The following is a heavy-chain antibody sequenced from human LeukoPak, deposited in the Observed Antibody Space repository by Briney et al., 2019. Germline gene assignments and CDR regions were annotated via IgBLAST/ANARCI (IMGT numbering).Heavy chain of an antibody. CDR3: ARLVVVPAATGSYYFDY. CDR1: GGSFSGYY. V-gene: IGHV4-59*08. D-gene: IGHD2-2*01. Sequence: SETLSLTRAVYGGSFSGYYWSWIRQPPGKGLEWIGYIYYSGSTNYNPSLKSRVTISVDTSKNQFSLKLSSVTAADTAVYYCARLVVVPAATGSYYFDYWGQGTLVTVSS. CDR2: IYYSGST. J-gene: IGHJ4*02.